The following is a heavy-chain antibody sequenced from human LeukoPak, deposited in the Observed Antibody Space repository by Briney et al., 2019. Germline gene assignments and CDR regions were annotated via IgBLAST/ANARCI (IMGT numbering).Heavy chain of an antibody. CDR1: GFTFSSYW. CDR2: IKQDGSEK. Sequence: PGGSLRLSCAASGFTFSSYWMSWVRQAPGKGLEWVANIKQDGSEKYYVDSVKGRFTISRDNAKNSLYLQMNSLRVDDTAVYYCAKTYMWTPIAFDIWGQGTMVTVSS. CDR3: AKTYMWTPIAFDI. V-gene: IGHV3-7*03. D-gene: IGHD3/OR15-3a*01. J-gene: IGHJ3*02.